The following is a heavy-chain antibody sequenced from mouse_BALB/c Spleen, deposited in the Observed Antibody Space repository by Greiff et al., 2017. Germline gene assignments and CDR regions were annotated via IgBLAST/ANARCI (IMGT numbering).Heavy chain of an antibody. V-gene: IGHV5-6-5*01. D-gene: IGHD2-4*01. J-gene: IGHJ2*01. Sequence: EVQRVESGGGLVKPGGSLKLSCAASGFTFSSYAMSWVRQTPEKRLEWVASISSGGITYYPDSVKGRFTISRDNARNILYLQMSSLRSEDTAMYYCARGTYDYGLDYWGQGTTLTVSS. CDR1: GFTFSSYA. CDR3: ARGTYDYGLDY. CDR2: ISSGGIT.